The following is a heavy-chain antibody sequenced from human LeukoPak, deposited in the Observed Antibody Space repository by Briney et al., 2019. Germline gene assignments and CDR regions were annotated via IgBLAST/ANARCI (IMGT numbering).Heavy chain of an antibody. J-gene: IGHJ4*02. D-gene: IGHD3-10*01. CDR2: MNPNSGNT. CDR3: ARGHYGSGSYYIDY. V-gene: IGHV1-8*01. Sequence: ASVKVSCKASGYTFTSYDINWVRQATGQGLEWMGWMNPNSGNTGYAQKFQGRATMTRNTSISTAYMELSSLRSEDTAVYYCARGHYGSGSYYIDYWGQGTLVTVSS. CDR1: GYTFTSYD.